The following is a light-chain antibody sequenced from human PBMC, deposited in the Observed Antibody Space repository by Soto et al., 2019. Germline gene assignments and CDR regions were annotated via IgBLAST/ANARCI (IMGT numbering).Light chain of an antibody. Sequence: QQRPGHSPRRPIDKGSKRDSGAPDRFSGSGSGTDFTLKVRRVEAEDVGLCYCVEGRLWMFGQGTKVEI. V-gene: IGKV2-30*01. J-gene: IGKJ1*01. CDR3: VEGRLWM. CDR2: KGS.